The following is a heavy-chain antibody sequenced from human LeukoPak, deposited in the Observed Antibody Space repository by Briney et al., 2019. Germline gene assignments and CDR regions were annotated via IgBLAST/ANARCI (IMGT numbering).Heavy chain of an antibody. D-gene: IGHD3-22*01. Sequence: SEILSLTCTVSRGSISRSDYYWGWIRQPPGKGLEWLGSIYSSGSSYYNPSLKSRVAISVDTSKNQFSLKLSSVTAADTAVYYCATLDYKYDSSAFQFDSWGQGTLVSVSS. CDR1: RGSISRSDYY. J-gene: IGHJ4*02. V-gene: IGHV4-39*01. CDR2: IYSSGSS. CDR3: ATLDYKYDSSAFQFDS.